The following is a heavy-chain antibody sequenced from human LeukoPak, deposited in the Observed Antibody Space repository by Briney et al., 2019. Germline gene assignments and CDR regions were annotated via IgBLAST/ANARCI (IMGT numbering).Heavy chain of an antibody. J-gene: IGHJ3*02. D-gene: IGHD3-22*01. V-gene: IGHV1-2*02. CDR3: ARTESSYYDSSGWNDAFDI. Sequence: ASVKVSCKASGCTFTGYYMHWVRQAPGQGLEWMGWINPNSGGTNYAQKFQGRVTMTRDTSISTAYMELSRLRSDDTAVYYCARTESSYYDSSGWNDAFDIWGQGTMVTVSS. CDR1: GCTFTGYY. CDR2: INPNSGGT.